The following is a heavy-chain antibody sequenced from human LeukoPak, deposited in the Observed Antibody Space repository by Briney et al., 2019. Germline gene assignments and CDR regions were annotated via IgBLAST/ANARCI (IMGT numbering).Heavy chain of an antibody. CDR1: GFSLSTSGVG. J-gene: IGHJ3*02. CDR2: IYWNDDK. CDR3: AHLNSGSYYDDAFDI. V-gene: IGHV2-5*01. Sequence: ESGPTLVKPTQTLTLTCTFSGFSLSTSGVGVGWIRQPPGKALEWLALIYWNDDKRYSPSLKSRLTITKDTSKSQVVLTMTNMDPVDTATYYCAHLNSGSYYDDAFDIWGQGTMVTVSS. D-gene: IGHD1-26*01.